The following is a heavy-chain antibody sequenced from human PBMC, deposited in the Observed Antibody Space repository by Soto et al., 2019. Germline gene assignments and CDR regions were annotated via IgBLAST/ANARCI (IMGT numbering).Heavy chain of an antibody. V-gene: IGHV3-23*01. CDR1: EFTFSSYD. Sequence: QPGGSLRLSCAASEFTFSSYDMSWVRQAPGNKLEWVSAISGSGGTTYYADSVKGRFTISRDNSKNTLYLQMNSLGAEDTAIYYCAKSRQGYGAYDFDYWGQGTLVTVSS. CDR3: AKSRQGYGAYDFDY. CDR2: ISGSGGTT. D-gene: IGHD4-17*01. J-gene: IGHJ4*02.